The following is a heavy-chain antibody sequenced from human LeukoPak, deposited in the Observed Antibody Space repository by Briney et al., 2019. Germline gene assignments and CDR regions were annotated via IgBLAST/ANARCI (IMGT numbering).Heavy chain of an antibody. J-gene: IGHJ4*02. CDR1: GYTFTTYA. Sequence: ASVKLSCKASGYTFTTYAMHWVRQAPGQRLEWIGWINAGNGNTKYSQKFQGRVTITRDTSASTAYMEMSSLRSEDTAVYYCARDLRNRIAAAGYFDYWGQGTLVTVSS. CDR3: ARDLRNRIAAAGYFDY. V-gene: IGHV1-3*01. CDR2: INAGNGNT. D-gene: IGHD6-13*01.